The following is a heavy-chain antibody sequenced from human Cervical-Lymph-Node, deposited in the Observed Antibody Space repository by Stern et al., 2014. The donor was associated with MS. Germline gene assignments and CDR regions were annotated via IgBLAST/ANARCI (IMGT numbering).Heavy chain of an antibody. CDR1: GFSLSTSGVG. Sequence: QVTLRESGPTLVKPTQTLTLTCTFSGFSLSTSGVGVGWIRQPPGNDLEWLALIKSRRTISKEPSKNPVVLTMANIGPLGQDPQYWAHRLVGTAAGKHAFDIWGQGTMVTVSS. D-gene: IGHD6-13*01. V-gene: IGHV2-5*09. CDR2: I. J-gene: IGHJ3*02. CDR3: AHRLVGTAAGKHAFDI.